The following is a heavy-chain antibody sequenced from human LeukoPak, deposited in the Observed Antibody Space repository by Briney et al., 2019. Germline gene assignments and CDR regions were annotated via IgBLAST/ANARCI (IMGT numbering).Heavy chain of an antibody. Sequence: SETLSLTCTVSGGSISSYYWSWIRQPPGKGLEWIGYIYYSGNTNYNPSLKSRVTISVDTSKNQFSLKLSSVTAADTAVYYCARDIVVVPAVRGWFDPWGQGTLVTVSS. J-gene: IGHJ5*02. CDR3: ARDIVVVPAVRGWFDP. D-gene: IGHD2-2*01. V-gene: IGHV4-59*01. CDR1: GGSISSYY. CDR2: IYYSGNT.